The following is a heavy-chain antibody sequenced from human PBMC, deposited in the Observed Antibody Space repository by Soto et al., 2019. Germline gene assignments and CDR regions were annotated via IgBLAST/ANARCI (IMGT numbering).Heavy chain of an antibody. D-gene: IGHD3-3*01. CDR2: MNPNNGNT. CDR3: ARGLEWSRSLDP. Sequence: QVQLVQSGAEVKQPGATVKVSCKASGYTFTSYDINWVRQATGQGLEWMGWMNPNNGNTGYAQKFQGRVTMTRNTSISTAYLELSNLRSEDTAVYYCARGLEWSRSLDPWGQGSLVTVSS. CDR1: GYTFTSYD. V-gene: IGHV1-8*01. J-gene: IGHJ5*02.